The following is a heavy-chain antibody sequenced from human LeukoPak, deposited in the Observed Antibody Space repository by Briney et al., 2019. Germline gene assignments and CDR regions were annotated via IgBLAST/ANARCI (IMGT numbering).Heavy chain of an antibody. CDR2: ISHTGSTM. V-gene: IGHV3-48*04. D-gene: IGHD5-18*01. CDR3: ASRLGDTADY. Sequence: PGGSLRLSCAASGFSFSSYSMNWVRQAPGKGLEWVSYISHTGSTMSYADSVKGRFTISRDNAKNSLYLQMNSLRAEDTAVYYCASRLGDTADYWGQGTLVTVSS. CDR1: GFSFSSYS. J-gene: IGHJ4*02.